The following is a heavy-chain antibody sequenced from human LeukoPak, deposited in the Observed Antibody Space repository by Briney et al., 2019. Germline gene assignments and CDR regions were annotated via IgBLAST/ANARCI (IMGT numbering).Heavy chain of an antibody. Sequence: GGSLRLSCAASGFVLSDYGIHWVRQGIGKGLDWVSGIGSAGDKYYAGSERGRFTISRENAENFVYLQMNGLRAEDTAIYYCVRAKRDTSSRPWTSGMDVWGQGTTVTVSS. D-gene: IGHD3/OR15-3a*01. J-gene: IGHJ6*02. V-gene: IGHV3-13*01. CDR1: GFVLSDYG. CDR3: VRAKRDTSSRPWTSGMDV. CDR2: IGSAGDK.